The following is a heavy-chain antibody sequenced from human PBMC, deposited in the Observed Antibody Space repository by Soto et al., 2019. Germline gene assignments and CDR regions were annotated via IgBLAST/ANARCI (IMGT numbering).Heavy chain of an antibody. CDR1: GGSISSYY. CDR2: IYYSGST. J-gene: IGHJ4*02. V-gene: IGHV4-59*01. Sequence: PSETLSLTCTVSGGSISSYYWSWIRQPPGKGLEWIGYIYYSGSTNYNPSLKSRVTISVDASKNQFSLKLSSVTAADTAVYYCASGEIRGYCSGGSCYSPHSPLAYWGQGALVTVSS. CDR3: ASGEIRGYCSGGSCYSPHSPLAY. D-gene: IGHD2-15*01.